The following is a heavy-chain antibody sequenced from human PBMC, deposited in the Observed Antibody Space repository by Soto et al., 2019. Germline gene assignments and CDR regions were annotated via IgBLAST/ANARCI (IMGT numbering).Heavy chain of an antibody. J-gene: IGHJ6*02. CDR1: GFTFSSYG. Sequence: QVQLVESGGGVVQPGRSLRLSCAASGFTFSSYGMHWVRQAPGKGLEGVAVIWYDGSNKYYADSVKGRFTIPRDNSKNTLYLKIKNLRAEETAVYYCARDCRDSSGYYLYYYYYYGMDVWGQGTTVTVSS. V-gene: IGHV3-33*01. D-gene: IGHD3-22*01. CDR2: IWYDGSNK. CDR3: ARDCRDSSGYYLYYYYYYGMDV.